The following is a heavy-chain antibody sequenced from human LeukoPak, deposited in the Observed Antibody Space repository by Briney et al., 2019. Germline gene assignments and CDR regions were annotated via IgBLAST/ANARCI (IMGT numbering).Heavy chain of an antibody. V-gene: IGHV3-30*18. CDR1: GFTFSSYG. D-gene: IGHD2-15*01. J-gene: IGHJ6*02. Sequence: PGGSLRLSCAASGFTFSSYGMHWVRQAPGKGLEWVAVISYDGSNKYYADSVKGRFTISRDNSKNTLYLQMNSLRAEDTAVYYCAKDLSATAEYYYYGMDVWGQGTTVTVSS. CDR3: AKDLSATAEYYYYGMDV. CDR2: ISYDGSNK.